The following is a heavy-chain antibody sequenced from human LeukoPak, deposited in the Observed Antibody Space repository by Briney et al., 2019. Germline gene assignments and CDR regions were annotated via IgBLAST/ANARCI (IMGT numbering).Heavy chain of an antibody. D-gene: IGHD6-13*01. CDR1: RASISDNY. J-gene: IGHJ4*02. V-gene: IGHV4-4*07. CDR3: TIGGASGSLAH. CDR2: TYTSGDT. Sequence: PSETLSLTCTVSRASISDNYWSWSRQPPGKAVEWFGRTYTSGDTNYNPSLKSRASVSVDTSKNQFYLSLRYVTAADTAVYYCTIGGASGSLAHWGPGTLVTVSS.